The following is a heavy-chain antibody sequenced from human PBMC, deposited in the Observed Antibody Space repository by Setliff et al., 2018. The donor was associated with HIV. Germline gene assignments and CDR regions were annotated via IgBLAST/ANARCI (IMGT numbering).Heavy chain of an antibody. D-gene: IGHD3-10*01. Sequence: PGGSLRLSCAASGFTFSTYGMHWVRQAPGKGLEWVALIWNNGGDKYYADSVKGRLTISRDNAKNSLYLQINSLRAEDTAVYYCARDYGSGTYTSLAYWGQGTLVTVSS. CDR1: GFTFSTYG. CDR2: IWNNGGDK. V-gene: IGHV3-33*01. J-gene: IGHJ4*02. CDR3: ARDYGSGTYTSLAY.